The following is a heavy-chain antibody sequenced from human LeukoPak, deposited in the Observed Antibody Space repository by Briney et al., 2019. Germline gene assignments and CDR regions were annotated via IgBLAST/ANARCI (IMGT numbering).Heavy chain of an antibody. Sequence: SVKVSFKSSGYTFTDYYMHWVRQAGGQGLEWMGRIIPILGIANYAQKFYGRVTNTADKSTSTAYMELSRLTSEDTAVYYCARYYDSSGYTFDYWGQGTLVTVSS. CDR2: IIPILGIA. J-gene: IGHJ4*02. D-gene: IGHD3-22*01. CDR3: ARYYDSSGYTFDY. CDR1: GYTFTDYY. V-gene: IGHV1-69*02.